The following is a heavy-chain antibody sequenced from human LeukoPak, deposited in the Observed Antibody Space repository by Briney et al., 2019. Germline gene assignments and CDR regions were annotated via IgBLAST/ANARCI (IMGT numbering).Heavy chain of an antibody. CDR1: GYTFTSYA. D-gene: IGHD2-2*01. Sequence: WASVKVSCKASGYTFTSYAMHWVRQAPGQRLEWMGWINAGNGNTKYSQKFQGRVTITRDTSASTAYMELSSLRSEDTAVYYCAVMKDIVVVPAAFDYWGQGTLVTVSS. J-gene: IGHJ4*02. CDR2: INAGNGNT. V-gene: IGHV1-3*01. CDR3: AVMKDIVVVPAAFDY.